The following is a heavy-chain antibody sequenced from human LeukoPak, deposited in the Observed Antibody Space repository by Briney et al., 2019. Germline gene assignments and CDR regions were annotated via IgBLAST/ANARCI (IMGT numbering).Heavy chain of an antibody. CDR1: GFTFGDYA. V-gene: IGHV3-49*04. D-gene: IGHD3-3*01. CDR3: TRSDFWSGYYSDY. J-gene: IGHJ4*02. Sequence: GGSLRLSCTASGFTFGDYAMSWVRQAPGKGLEWVGFIRSKAYGGTTEYAASVKGGFTISRDDSKSIAYLQMNSLKTEDTAVYYCTRSDFWSGYYSDYWGQGTLVTVSS. CDR2: IRSKAYGGTT.